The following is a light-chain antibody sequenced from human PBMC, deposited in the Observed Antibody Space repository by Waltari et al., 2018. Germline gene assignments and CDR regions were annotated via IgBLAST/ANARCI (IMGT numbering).Light chain of an antibody. CDR3: QKYNSAPHT. J-gene: IGKJ2*01. Sequence: DIQMTQSPSSLSASVGDRVTITCRASQAISNFLAWYQQRPGKVPKLLIYSASTLESGVPSRFSGSASGADFTITISSLQPEDVATYYCQKYNSAPHTFGQGTKLEI. V-gene: IGKV1-27*01. CDR2: SAS. CDR1: QAISNF.